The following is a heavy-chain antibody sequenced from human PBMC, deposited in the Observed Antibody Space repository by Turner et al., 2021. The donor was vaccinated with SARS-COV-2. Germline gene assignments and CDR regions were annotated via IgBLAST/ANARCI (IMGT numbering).Heavy chain of an antibody. CDR1: GFTFSSYW. J-gene: IGHJ3*02. D-gene: IGHD3-3*01. Sequence: EVQLVESGGALVQPGGSLRLSCAASGFTFSSYWMHWVRQAPGKGLVWVSHINSDGSFTSYADSVKGRFTISRDNAKNTLYLQMNSLRAEDTAVYYCARDQRDSVIWSGYGAFDIWGQGTMVTVSS. CDR2: INSDGSFT. V-gene: IGHV3-74*01. CDR3: ARDQRDSVIWSGYGAFDI.